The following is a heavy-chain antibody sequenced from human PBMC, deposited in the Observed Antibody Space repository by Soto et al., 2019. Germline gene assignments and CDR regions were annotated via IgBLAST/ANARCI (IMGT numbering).Heavy chain of an antibody. V-gene: IGHV3-48*02. D-gene: IGHD7-27*01. CDR2: ISSGSSTI. CDR3: ARDLGDY. Sequence: HLVESWGGLVHPGGSLRLSCAASGFTFSSYSMNWVRQAPGTGREWLSYISSGSSTIYYADSVKGRFTISRDNAKNSLYLQMNSRRDEDTAVYYCARDLGDYWGQGTLVTVSS. CDR1: GFTFSSYS. J-gene: IGHJ4*02.